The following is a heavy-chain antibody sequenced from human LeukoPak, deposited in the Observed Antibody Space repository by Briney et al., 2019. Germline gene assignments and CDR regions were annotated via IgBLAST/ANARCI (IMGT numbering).Heavy chain of an antibody. V-gene: IGHV1-2*02. Sequence: ASVKVSCKASGYSFTGYYMHWVRQAPGQGLEWMGWVNPNSGGTTYAQKLQGRVTMTRGTSISTAYMELSGLRSDDTAVYYCAREGYSSYWGQGTLVTVSS. J-gene: IGHJ4*02. CDR1: GYSFTGYY. D-gene: IGHD4-11*01. CDR3: AREGYSSY. CDR2: VNPNSGGT.